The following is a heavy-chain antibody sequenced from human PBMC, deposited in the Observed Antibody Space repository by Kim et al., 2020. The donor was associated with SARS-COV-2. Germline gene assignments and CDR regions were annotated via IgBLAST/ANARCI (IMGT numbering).Heavy chain of an antibody. V-gene: IGHV3-33*01. Sequence: GGSLRLSCVASGFTLSYYGMHWVRQAPGNGLEWVAVIWNDGSSEYYADSVKGRFTISRDNGKNTLHLQMNSLRHEDSALYYCARDLGAYGGYCDNWGPGTSVTVSS. D-gene: IGHD3-16*01. CDR1: GFTLSYYG. J-gene: IGHJ4*02. CDR2: IWNDGSSE. CDR3: ARDLGAYGGYCDN.